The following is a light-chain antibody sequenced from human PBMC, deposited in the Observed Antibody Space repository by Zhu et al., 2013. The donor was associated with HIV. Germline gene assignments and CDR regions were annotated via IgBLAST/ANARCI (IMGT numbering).Light chain of an antibody. CDR2: GAS. Sequence: DIQMTQSPSSLSASVGDRVTITCRASQNINRYLNWFQQKPGEAPKVLIYGASTLHSGVPSRFSGSGSGTDFTLTISSLQHEDFATYYCQQYNSYSGTFGQGTKVEIK. CDR1: QNINRY. J-gene: IGKJ1*01. V-gene: IGKV1-39*01. CDR3: QQYNSYSGT.